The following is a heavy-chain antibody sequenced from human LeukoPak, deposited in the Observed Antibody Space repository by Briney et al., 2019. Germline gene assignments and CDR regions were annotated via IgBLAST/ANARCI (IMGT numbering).Heavy chain of an antibody. CDR1: GFTFSSYW. Sequence: GGSLRLSCASSGFTFSSYWMSWVRQAPGKGLEWVATIKQDGSEIHYVDSVKGRFFISRDNAKNSLYLQMGSLRVEDTAVYYCAKDAQAARTADYFDYWGQGTLVAVSS. CDR3: AKDAQAARTADYFDY. V-gene: IGHV3-7*01. J-gene: IGHJ4*02. D-gene: IGHD6-25*01. CDR2: IKQDGSEI.